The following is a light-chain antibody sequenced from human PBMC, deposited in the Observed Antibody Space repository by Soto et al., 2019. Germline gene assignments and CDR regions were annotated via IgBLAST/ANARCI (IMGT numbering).Light chain of an antibody. CDR2: DNH. J-gene: IGLJ1*01. CDR1: ASNIGSNS. CDR3: GAWDNNLSAGV. V-gene: IGLV1-51*01. Sequence: QSVLTQQPSVSAAPGQKVTISCSGSASNIGSNSLSWYRQFPGSSPMLVIYDNHKRPSGISARFSASKSDTSATLVITGLRTGDEADYYCGAWDNNLSAGVFGSGTKVTVL.